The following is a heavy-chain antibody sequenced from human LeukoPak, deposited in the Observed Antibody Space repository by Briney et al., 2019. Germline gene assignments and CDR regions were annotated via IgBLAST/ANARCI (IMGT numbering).Heavy chain of an antibody. CDR2: IRSKAYGGTT. D-gene: IGHD2-2*02. V-gene: IGHV3-49*04. CDR1: GFTIGDYA. Sequence: GGSLRLSCTSSGFTIGDYAMNWVRQAQGKGLEWVGFIRSKAYGGTTECAASVKGRFTISRDDPKSITYLQMNSLKTEDTAVYYCTRDRRYCIGTSCYTDTFDIWGQGTMVTVSS. CDR3: TRDRRYCIGTSCYTDTFDI. J-gene: IGHJ3*02.